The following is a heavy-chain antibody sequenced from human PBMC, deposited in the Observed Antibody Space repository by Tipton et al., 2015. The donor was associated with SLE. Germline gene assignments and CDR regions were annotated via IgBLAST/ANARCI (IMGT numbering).Heavy chain of an antibody. CDR3: ARPTTLATFYS. D-gene: IGHD5-24*01. CDR1: GDSISSYY. Sequence: TLSLTRTVSGDSISSYYWSWIRQPPGKGLEWIGYISYSGDTKSNPSLKSRVTISVDTSKNQLSLRLNSVTAADTAVYYCARPTTLATFYSWGQGTRVTVSS. CDR2: ISYSGDT. V-gene: IGHV4-59*01. J-gene: IGHJ4*02.